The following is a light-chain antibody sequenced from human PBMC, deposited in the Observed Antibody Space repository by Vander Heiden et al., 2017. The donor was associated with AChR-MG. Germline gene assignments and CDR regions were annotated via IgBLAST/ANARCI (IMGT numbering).Light chain of an antibody. CDR2: EVS. V-gene: IGLV2-14*01. J-gene: IGLJ2*01. CDR1: SSDVGGYNY. Sequence: QSALTHPASVPGSPGPSITISCTGTSSDVGGYNYVSWYQQHPGKAPKLMIYEVSNRPSGVANRFSGSKSGNTASLTISGLQAEDEADYYCSSYTSSSTGVVFGGGTKLTVL. CDR3: SSYTSSSTGVV.